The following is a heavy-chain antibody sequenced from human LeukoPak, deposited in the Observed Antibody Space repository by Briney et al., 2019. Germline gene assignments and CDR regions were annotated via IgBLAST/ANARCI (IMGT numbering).Heavy chain of an antibody. D-gene: IGHD2-2*02. CDR2: IYPGDCDT. CDR1: GYRFTNYW. Sequence: GECLQISCKGSGYRFTNYWTVWVRQMPGKDLEWMGIIYPGDCDTIYRRSFQGRVTVSDDKSISTSYLQRNSLKASDSAMYYCTIGGDSSTSCYRCFNYWGPGTLVTVSS. V-gene: IGHV5-51*01. CDR3: TIGGDSSTSCYRCFNY. J-gene: IGHJ4*02.